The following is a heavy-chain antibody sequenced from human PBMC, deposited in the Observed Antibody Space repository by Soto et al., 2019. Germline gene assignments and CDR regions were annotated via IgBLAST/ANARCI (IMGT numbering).Heavy chain of an antibody. CDR2: ISYDGSNK. J-gene: IGHJ4*02. Sequence: QVQLVESGGGAVQPGRSLRLSCAASGFTFSSYGMHWVRQAPGKGLEWVAVISYDGSNKYYADSVKGRFTISRDNSKNTLYLQMNSLRAEDTAVYYCASEVVVNDYWGQGTLVTVSS. CDR3: ASEVVVNDY. CDR1: GFTFSSYG. V-gene: IGHV3-30*03. D-gene: IGHD3-22*01.